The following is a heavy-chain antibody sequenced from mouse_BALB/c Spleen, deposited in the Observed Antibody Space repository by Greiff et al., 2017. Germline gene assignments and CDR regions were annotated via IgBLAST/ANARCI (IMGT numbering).Heavy chain of an antibody. D-gene: IGHD2-2*01. V-gene: IGHV1-69*02. J-gene: IGHJ1*01. CDR3: TREGYDWYFDV. CDR2: IYPSDSYT. Sequence: VQLQQPGAELVRPGASVKLSCKASGYTFTSYWINWVKQRPGQGLEWIGNIYPSDSYTNYNQKFKDKATLTVDKSSSTAYMQLSSPTSEDSAVYYCTREGYDWYFDVWGAGTTVTVSS. CDR1: GYTFTSYW.